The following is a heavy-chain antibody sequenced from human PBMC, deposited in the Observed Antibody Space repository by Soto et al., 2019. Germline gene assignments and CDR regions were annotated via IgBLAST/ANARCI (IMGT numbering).Heavy chain of an antibody. CDR2: IYYSGST. Sequence: QLQLQESGPGLVKPSETLSLTCTVSGGSISSSSYYWGWIRQPPGKGLEWIGSIYYSGSTYYNPSLKSRVTIPVDTSKNQFSLKLSSVTAADTAVYYCARRRITLNWFDPWGQGTLVTVSS. CDR1: GGSISSSSYY. CDR3: ARRRITLNWFDP. J-gene: IGHJ5*02. V-gene: IGHV4-39*01. D-gene: IGHD3-10*01.